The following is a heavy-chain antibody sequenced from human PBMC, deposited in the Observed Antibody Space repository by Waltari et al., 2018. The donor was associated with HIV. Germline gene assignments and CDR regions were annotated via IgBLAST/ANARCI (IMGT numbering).Heavy chain of an antibody. CDR2: ISSRGDTV. Sequence: EVQLVESGGSLVQPGGSLRLSCPASGFAFRTYSFNWVRQPPGKGLEWISYISSRGDTVYYAGSVKGRFTISRDNAKNSLYLQMNSLRPEDTAVYYCASPAQAEGYWGQGTLVTVSS. CDR3: ASPAQAEGY. V-gene: IGHV3-48*01. CDR1: GFAFRTYS. J-gene: IGHJ4*02. D-gene: IGHD2-15*01.